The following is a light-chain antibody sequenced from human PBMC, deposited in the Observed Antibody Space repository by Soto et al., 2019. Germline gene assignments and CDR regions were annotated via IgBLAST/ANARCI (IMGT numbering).Light chain of an antibody. Sequence: EIVMTQSPATLSVSPGERATLSCRASQSISTELAWYQQKPGQPPRLLIYSASTRATGVPARFTGSGSGSGFTLTIGGLQSEDFAVYYCQQGHNWPLTFGQGTRLEI. J-gene: IGKJ2*01. CDR2: SAS. CDR3: QQGHNWPLT. V-gene: IGKV3-15*01. CDR1: QSISTE.